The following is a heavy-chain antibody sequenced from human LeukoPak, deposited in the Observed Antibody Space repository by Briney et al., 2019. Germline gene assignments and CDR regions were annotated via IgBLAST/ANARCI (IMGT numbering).Heavy chain of an antibody. CDR3: ARDSGFGELLAWFDP. CDR2: INAGNGNT. V-gene: IGHV1-3*03. Sequence: ASVKASCKASGYTFTSYAMHWVRQAPGQRLEWTGWINAGNGNTKYSQEFQGRVTITRDTSASTAYMELSSLRSEDMAVYYCARDSGFGELLAWFDPWGQGTLVTVSS. D-gene: IGHD3-10*01. CDR1: GYTFTSYA. J-gene: IGHJ5*02.